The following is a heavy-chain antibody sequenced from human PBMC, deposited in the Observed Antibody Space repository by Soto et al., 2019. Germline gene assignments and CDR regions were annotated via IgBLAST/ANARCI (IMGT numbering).Heavy chain of an antibody. V-gene: IGHV1-69*04. Sequence: SVKVSCKASGGTFSSYTISWVRQAPGQGLEWMGRIIPILGIANYAQKFQGRVTITADKSTSTAYMELSSLRSEDTAVFYCAREGRVEVVAATPFAFDIWGQGTMVTVSS. CDR1: GGTFSSYT. J-gene: IGHJ3*02. CDR3: AREGRVEVVAATPFAFDI. D-gene: IGHD2-15*01. CDR2: IIPILGIA.